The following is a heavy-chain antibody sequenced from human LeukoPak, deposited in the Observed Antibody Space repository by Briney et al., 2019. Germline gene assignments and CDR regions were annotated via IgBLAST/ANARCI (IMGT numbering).Heavy chain of an antibody. D-gene: IGHD3-22*01. J-gene: IGHJ4*02. Sequence: GGSLRLSCAASGFTFNGYVMNWVRQAPGKGLEWVSFISGSGGSTDYADSVKGRFTTSRDNSKNTLYLQMNSLRAEDTALYYCAFQNTGHYFPFDYWGQGTLVTVSS. V-gene: IGHV3-23*01. CDR2: ISGSGGST. CDR3: AFQNTGHYFPFDY. CDR1: GFTFNGYV.